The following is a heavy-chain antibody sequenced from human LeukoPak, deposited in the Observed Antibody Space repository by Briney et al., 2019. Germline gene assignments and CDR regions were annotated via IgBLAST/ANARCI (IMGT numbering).Heavy chain of an antibody. CDR1: GFTFSSYS. CDR2: ISISSSTI. Sequence: GGSLRLSCAASGFTFSSYSMNWVRQAPGEGLEWISYISISSSTIYYADSVKGRFTISRDNAKNSLYLQMNSLRAEDTAVYYCARGPHSTFWSGSEYYYYYYMDVWGKGTTVTVSS. J-gene: IGHJ6*03. CDR3: ARGPHSTFWSGSEYYYYYYMDV. D-gene: IGHD3-3*01. V-gene: IGHV3-48*01.